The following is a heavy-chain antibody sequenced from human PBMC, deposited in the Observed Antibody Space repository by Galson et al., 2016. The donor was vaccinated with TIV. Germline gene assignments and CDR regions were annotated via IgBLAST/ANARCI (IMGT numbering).Heavy chain of an antibody. CDR3: ARAYGFGTSWYLRD. Sequence: SVKVSCKASGDTFNTYTINWVRQAPGQGLEWMGRIIPTLGMTNYAQKLQGRVTITADKSTTTAYMELTRLTFDDMAVYYCARAYGFGTSWYLRDWGQGTLVTVSS. CDR2: IIPTLGMT. CDR1: GDTFNTYT. V-gene: IGHV1-69*02. J-gene: IGHJ4*02. D-gene: IGHD2-21*01.